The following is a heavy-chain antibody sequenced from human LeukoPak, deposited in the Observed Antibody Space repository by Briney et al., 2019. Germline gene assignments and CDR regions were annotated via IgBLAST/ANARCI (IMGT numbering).Heavy chain of an antibody. CDR2: INHSGST. V-gene: IGHV4-34*01. J-gene: IGHJ4*02. CDR3: ASGIAAVY. CDR1: GGSFSGYY. D-gene: IGHD6-13*01. Sequence: SETLSLTCAVYGGSFSGYYWSWIRQPPGKGLEWIGEINHSGSTNYNPSLKSRVTISVDTTKNQFSLKLSSVTAADTAVYYCASGIAAVYWGQGTLVTVSS.